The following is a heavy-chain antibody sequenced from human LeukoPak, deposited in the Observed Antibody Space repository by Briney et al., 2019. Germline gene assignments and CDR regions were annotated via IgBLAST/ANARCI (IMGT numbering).Heavy chain of an antibody. CDR2: INPNNGGT. CDR3: ARGPEEN. CDR1: GYTFTGNI. Sequence: GASVKVSCKASGYTFTGNIIHWVRQAAGQGLEWMGWINPNNGGTYYTQKFQDRVTMTRDTSISTAYMELSRLRSDDTAVFYCARGPEENWGQGTLVTVSS. V-gene: IGHV1-2*02. J-gene: IGHJ4*02.